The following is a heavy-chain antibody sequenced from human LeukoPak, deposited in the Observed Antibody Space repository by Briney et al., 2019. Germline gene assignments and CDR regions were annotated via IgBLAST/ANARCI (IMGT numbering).Heavy chain of an antibody. V-gene: IGHV4-59*01. CDR1: GGSISSYY. Sequence: SETLSLTCTVSGGSISSYYWSWIRQPPGKGLEWIGYIDYNGDTNYNPSLKSRVTTSVDTSKKQFSLKLSSVTPADTAVYYCARAGGTYMIDPWGQGTLVTASS. CDR3: ARAGGTYMIDP. J-gene: IGHJ5*02. CDR2: IDYNGDT. D-gene: IGHD1-1*01.